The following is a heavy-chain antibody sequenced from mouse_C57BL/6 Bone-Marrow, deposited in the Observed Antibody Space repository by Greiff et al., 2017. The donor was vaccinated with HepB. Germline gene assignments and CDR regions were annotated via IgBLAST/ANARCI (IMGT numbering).Heavy chain of an antibody. Sequence: EVHLVESGGGLVQPGSSMKLSCTASGFTFSDYYMAWVRQVPEKGLEWVANINYDGSSTYYLDSLKSRFIISRENAKNILYLQMSSLKSEDTATYYCARALYDYDEEGHYYAMDYWGQGTSVTVSS. CDR2: INYDGSST. CDR3: ARALYDYDEEGHYYAMDY. D-gene: IGHD2-4*01. CDR1: GFTFSDYY. V-gene: IGHV5-16*01. J-gene: IGHJ4*01.